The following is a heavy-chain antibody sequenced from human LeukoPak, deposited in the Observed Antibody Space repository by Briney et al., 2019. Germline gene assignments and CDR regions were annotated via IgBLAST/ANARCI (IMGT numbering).Heavy chain of an antibody. V-gene: IGHV1-2*02. Sequence: AASVKVSCKASGYTFTDYYIHWVRQAPGQGLEWMGWISPHSGGTNYAQEFQGRVTMSRDTSISTVYMELSRLRSDDTAVYYCARDKQLDWAHYYYYYMDVWGKGTTVTVSS. CDR2: ISPHSGGT. D-gene: IGHD1-1*01. J-gene: IGHJ6*03. CDR1: GYTFTDYY. CDR3: ARDKQLDWAHYYYYYMDV.